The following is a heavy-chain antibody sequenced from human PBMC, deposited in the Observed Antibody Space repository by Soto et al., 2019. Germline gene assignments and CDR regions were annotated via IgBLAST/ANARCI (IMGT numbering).Heavy chain of an antibody. CDR3: ARHASRITFDDVVITWIDP. V-gene: IGHV4-59*08. D-gene: IGHD3-16*01. CDR2: IYYSGST. Sequence: RAPPRKGLEWIGYIYYSGSTNYNPSLKSRVTISLDTSKNQFSLKLSSVTAADTAVYYCARHASRITFDDVVITWIDP. J-gene: IGHJ5*02.